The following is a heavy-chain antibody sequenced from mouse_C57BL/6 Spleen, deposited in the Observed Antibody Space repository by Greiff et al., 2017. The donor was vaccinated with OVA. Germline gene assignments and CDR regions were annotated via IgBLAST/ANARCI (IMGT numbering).Heavy chain of an antibody. J-gene: IGHJ1*03. CDR3: ARQGHYYGSSPPYFDV. CDR1: GYTFSSYW. D-gene: IGHD1-1*01. V-gene: IGHV1-72*01. CDR2: IAPNSGGS. Sequence: QVQLQQPGAELVKPGASVKLSCKASGYTFSSYWMHWVKQRPGRGLEWIGRIAPNSGGSIYNEKFKSKATLTVDKPYSTAYMQLSSLTSEDSAVYYCARQGHYYGSSPPYFDVWGTGTTVTVSS.